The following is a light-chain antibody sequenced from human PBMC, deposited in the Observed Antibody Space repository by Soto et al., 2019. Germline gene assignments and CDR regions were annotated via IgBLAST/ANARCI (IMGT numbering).Light chain of an antibody. J-gene: IGLJ3*02. Sequence: QSVLTQPPSASGTPGQRVTISCSGSSSNIGSNTVNWYQQLPGTAPKLLIYSNNQRPSGVPDRFSGSKSVTSASLAISGLQSEDEADYDCAAWDDSLNGWVFGGGTKFTVL. CDR1: SSNIGSNT. CDR2: SNN. V-gene: IGLV1-44*01. CDR3: AAWDDSLNGWV.